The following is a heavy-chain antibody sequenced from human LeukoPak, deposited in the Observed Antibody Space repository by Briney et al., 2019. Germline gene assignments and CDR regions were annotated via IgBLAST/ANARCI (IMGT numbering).Heavy chain of an antibody. D-gene: IGHD2-21*01. CDR2: TSSSGNAK. J-gene: IGHJ4*02. CDR1: GFIFTNYP. CDR3: ARYSGGPGDPGGFDS. Sequence: GGSLRLSCAASGFIFTNYPLHWVRQTPDKRLECVAVTSSSGNAKYYADSVRGRFTISRDNAKNSVYLQMNSLRVEDTARYYCARYSGGPGDPGGFDSWGQGTLVTVSS. V-gene: IGHV3-30-3*01.